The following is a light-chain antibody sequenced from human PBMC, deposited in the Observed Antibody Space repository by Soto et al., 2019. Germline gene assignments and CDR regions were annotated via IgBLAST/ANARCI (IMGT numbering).Light chain of an antibody. V-gene: IGLV4-69*01. Sequence: QAVVTQSPSASASLGASVKLTCTLSSGHSRYTIAWHQQQPEKGPRFLMKLNSDGSHTKGDGSPDRFSGSSSGAERYLTISSLQSEDEADYYCQSWGTGIRVFGGGTKLTVL. CDR1: SGHSRYT. CDR2: LNSDGSH. CDR3: QSWGTGIRV. J-gene: IGLJ2*01.